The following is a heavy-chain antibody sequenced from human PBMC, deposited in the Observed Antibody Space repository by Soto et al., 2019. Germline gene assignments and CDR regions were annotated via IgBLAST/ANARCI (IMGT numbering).Heavy chain of an antibody. Sequence: ALRLSCAASGFTFDDYAMHWVRQAPGKGLEWVSGISWNSGSIGYADSVKGRFTISRDNAKNSLYLQMNSLRAEDTALYYCAKDMGYCSSTSCPESAWGQGTLVTVSS. CDR2: ISWNSGSI. J-gene: IGHJ4*02. V-gene: IGHV3-9*01. D-gene: IGHD2-2*01. CDR3: AKDMGYCSSTSCPESA. CDR1: GFTFDDYA.